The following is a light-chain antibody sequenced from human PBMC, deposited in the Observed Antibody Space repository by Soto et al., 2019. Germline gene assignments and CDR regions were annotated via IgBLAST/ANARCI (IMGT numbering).Light chain of an antibody. Sequence: DIQMTQSPSTLSASVGDRVTITCRASQSISDWLAWYQQKPGKAPKLLIYKASSLESGVPSRFSGSGSGAEFTLTISSLQPDDFATYCCQEYNFYSTFGGGTKVEIK. V-gene: IGKV1-5*03. CDR1: QSISDW. CDR3: QEYNFYST. J-gene: IGKJ4*01. CDR2: KAS.